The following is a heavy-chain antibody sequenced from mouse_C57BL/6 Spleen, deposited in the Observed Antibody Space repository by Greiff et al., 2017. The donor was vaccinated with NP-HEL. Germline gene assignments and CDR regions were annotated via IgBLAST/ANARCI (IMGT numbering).Heavy chain of an antibody. J-gene: IGHJ2*01. CDR2: IDPNSGGT. D-gene: IGHD1-1*01. Sequence: QVQLQQPGAELVKPGASVKLSCKASGYTLTSYWMHWVKQRPGRGLEWIGRIDPNSGGTKYNEKFKSKATLTVDKPSSPAYMQLSSLTSDDSAVYYWARGGGDYYCSTYFDYWGQGTTLTVSS. V-gene: IGHV1-72*01. CDR1: GYTLTSYW. CDR3: ARGGGDYYCSTYFDY.